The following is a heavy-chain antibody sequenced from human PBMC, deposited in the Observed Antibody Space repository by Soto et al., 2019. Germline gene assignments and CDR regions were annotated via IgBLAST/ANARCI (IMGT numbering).Heavy chain of an antibody. CDR3: ARWPQGDTAMVTAYYYYYRLDV. J-gene: IGHJ6*02. CDR1: GYTFTSYY. Sequence: ASVKVSCKASGYTFTSYYMHWVRQAPGQGLEWMGIINPSGGSTSYAQKFQGRVTMTRDTSTSTVYMELSSLRSEDTAVYYCARWPQGDTAMVTAYYYYYRLDVWGQGTTVTVSS. D-gene: IGHD5-18*01. CDR2: INPSGGST. V-gene: IGHV1-46*01.